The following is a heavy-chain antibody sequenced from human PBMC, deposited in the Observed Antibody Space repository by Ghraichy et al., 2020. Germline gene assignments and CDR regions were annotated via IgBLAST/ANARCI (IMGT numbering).Heavy chain of an antibody. J-gene: IGHJ4*02. CDR3: ARQRWQQSEFDN. V-gene: IGHV3-21*01. CDR1: GFSFSNHI. D-gene: IGHD4-23*01. CDR2: ITTDSSSI. Sequence: GGSLRLSCAASGFSFSNHIMYWVRQAPGKGLEWVASITTDSSSIYYVDSVKGRFTISRDNANNSLYLQMYSLTAEDTAVYYCARQRWQQSEFDNWGRGTLVTVSS.